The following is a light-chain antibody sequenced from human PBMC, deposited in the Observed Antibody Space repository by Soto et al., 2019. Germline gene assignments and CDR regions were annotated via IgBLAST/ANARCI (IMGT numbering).Light chain of an antibody. V-gene: IGKV2-30*01. Sequence: DVGLTQSPLSLPVTLGQPASISCRSTQSLVYSDGNIYLNWFQQRPGKSPSRLIYKVSNRDSGGRDRFSGSGSGTDFTLKISRVEAEDVGVYYCMQGTPWPPITFGQGTRLEIK. J-gene: IGKJ5*01. CDR1: QSLVYSDGNIY. CDR2: KVS. CDR3: MQGTPWPPIT.